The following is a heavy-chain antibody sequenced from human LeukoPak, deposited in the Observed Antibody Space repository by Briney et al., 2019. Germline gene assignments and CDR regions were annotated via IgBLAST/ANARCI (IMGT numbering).Heavy chain of an antibody. Sequence: PGGSLRLSCAASGFTFSSYWMSWVRQAPGEGLEWVANIKQDGSEKYYVDSVKGRFTISRDNAKNSLYLQMNSLRAEDTAVYYCARDATLRWYDYWGQGTLVTVSS. J-gene: IGHJ4*02. CDR2: IKQDGSEK. V-gene: IGHV3-7*01. CDR1: GFTFSSYW. D-gene: IGHD4-23*01. CDR3: ARDATLRWYDY.